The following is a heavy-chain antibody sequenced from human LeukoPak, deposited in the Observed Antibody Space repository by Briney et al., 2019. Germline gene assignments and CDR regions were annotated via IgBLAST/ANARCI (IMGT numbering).Heavy chain of an antibody. V-gene: IGHV1-69*13. CDR1: GGTFSSYA. Sequence: SVKVSCKASGGTFSSYAISRVRQAPGQGLEWMGGIIPIFGTANYAQKFQGRVTITADESTSTAYMELSSLRSEDTAVYYCAKGYCSSTSCYTGTGCFDPWGQGTLVTVSS. D-gene: IGHD2-2*02. CDR2: IIPIFGTA. J-gene: IGHJ5*02. CDR3: AKGYCSSTSCYTGTGCFDP.